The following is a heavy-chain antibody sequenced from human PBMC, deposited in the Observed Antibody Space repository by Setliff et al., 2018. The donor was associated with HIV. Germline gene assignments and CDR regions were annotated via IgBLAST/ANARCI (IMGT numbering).Heavy chain of an antibody. V-gene: IGHV1-18*01. Sequence: ASVKVSCKASGYTFTSYDISWVRQAPGQGLEWMGWISAYNGNTNYAQKLQGRVTMTTDTSTSTAYMELRSLRSDDTAVYYCAREIGDYYDSSGYYPPTDYYYGMDVWGQGTTVTSP. CDR1: GYTFTSYD. CDR3: AREIGDYYDSSGYYPPTDYYYGMDV. D-gene: IGHD3-22*01. CDR2: ISAYNGNT. J-gene: IGHJ6*02.